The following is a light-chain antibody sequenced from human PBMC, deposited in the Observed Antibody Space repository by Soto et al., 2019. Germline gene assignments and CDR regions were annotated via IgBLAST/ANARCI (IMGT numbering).Light chain of an antibody. CDR2: WAS. CDR3: QQYYSTPQT. V-gene: IGKV4-1*01. J-gene: IGKJ1*01. Sequence: IVMTQSPDSLAVSLGERATINCKSSQSLFYSYNNYNYLAWYQQKPGQPPKLLIYWASTRESGVHDRFSGSGSGTDFTLTISSLQAEDVAVYYCQQYYSTPQTFGQGTKVDIK. CDR1: QSLFYSYNNYNY.